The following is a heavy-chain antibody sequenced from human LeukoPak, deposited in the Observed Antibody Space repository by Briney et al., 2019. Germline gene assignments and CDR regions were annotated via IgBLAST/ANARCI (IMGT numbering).Heavy chain of an antibody. V-gene: IGHV4-59*01. Sequence: SETLSLTCTVSGGSISSYYWSWIRQPPGKGLEWIGYIYYSGSTNYNPSLKSRVTISVDTSKNQFSLKLSSVTAADTAVYYCARVGFLEWLLYFDYWGQGTLVTVSS. CDR2: IYYSGST. CDR3: ARVGFLEWLLYFDY. CDR1: GGSISSYY. J-gene: IGHJ4*02. D-gene: IGHD3-3*02.